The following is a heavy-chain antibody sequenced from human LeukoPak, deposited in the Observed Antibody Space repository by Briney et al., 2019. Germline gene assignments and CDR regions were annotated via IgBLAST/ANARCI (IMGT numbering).Heavy chain of an antibody. Sequence: ASVKVSCKASGGTFSSYAISWVRQAPGQGLKWMGGIIPIFGTANYAQKFQGRVTITADESTSTAYMELSSLRSEDTAVYYCARAPALANWFDPWGQGTLVTVSS. J-gene: IGHJ5*02. CDR1: GGTFSSYA. CDR2: IIPIFGTA. V-gene: IGHV1-69*01. CDR3: ARAPALANWFDP.